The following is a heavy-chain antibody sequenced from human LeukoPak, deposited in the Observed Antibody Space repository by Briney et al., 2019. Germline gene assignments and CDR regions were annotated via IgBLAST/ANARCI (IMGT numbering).Heavy chain of an antibody. V-gene: IGHV3-7*03. J-gene: IGHJ6*02. D-gene: IGHD6-6*01. CDR2: VKHDGSEK. CDR1: GLTFSTYW. CDR3: ARDKSSSAYYYYYGMDV. Sequence: GGSLRLSCAVSGLTFSTYWMSWVRQAPGQGLEWVANVKHDGSEKYYVDSVKGRFTISRDNAKNSLYLQMNSLRAEDTAVYYCARDKSSSAYYYYYGMDVWGQGTTVTVSS.